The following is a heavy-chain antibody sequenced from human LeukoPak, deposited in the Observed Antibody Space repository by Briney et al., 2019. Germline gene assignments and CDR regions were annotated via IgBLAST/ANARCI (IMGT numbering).Heavy chain of an antibody. J-gene: IGHJ4*02. CDR2: NRSNGSTI. CDR3: AREGLGGLYGVFDY. CDR1: GLTFDIFE. V-gene: IGHV3-48*03. Sequence: GGSQTLFCAPSGLTFDIFETKWARHAPGRGREWLSYNRSNGSTIYYADSVKARYTISRDNAKNSLYLQMKSLRAEDTAVYYCAREGLGGLYGVFDYWGQGTLVTVSS. D-gene: IGHD2/OR15-2a*01.